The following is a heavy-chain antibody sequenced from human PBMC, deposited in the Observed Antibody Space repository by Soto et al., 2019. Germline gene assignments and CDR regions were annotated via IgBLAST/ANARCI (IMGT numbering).Heavy chain of an antibody. Sequence: QVQLQESGPGLVKPSQTLSLTCTVSGGSISSGDYYWNWIRQPPGKGLEWIGFIYNSGNTYYNPSLKSRLTISVDTSKNQFSLKLNSVTAADTAVYYCARLRCSGGSCYVLDSWGQGTLVTVSS. CDR1: GGSISSGDYY. V-gene: IGHV4-30-4*01. CDR3: ARLRCSGGSCYVLDS. CDR2: IYNSGNT. D-gene: IGHD2-15*01. J-gene: IGHJ4*02.